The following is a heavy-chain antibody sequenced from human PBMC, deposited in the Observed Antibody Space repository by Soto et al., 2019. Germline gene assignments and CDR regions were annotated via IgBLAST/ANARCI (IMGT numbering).Heavy chain of an antibody. CDR3: AREVLGYCSGGSCQMGVDY. J-gene: IGHJ4*02. D-gene: IGHD2-15*01. CDR2: IYYSGST. Sequence: PSETLSLTCTVSGGSISSGGYYWSWIRQHPGKGLEWIGYIYYSGSTYYNPSLKSRVTISVDTSKNQFSLKLSSVTAADTAVYYCAREVLGYCSGGSCQMGVDYWGQGTLVTVAS. CDR1: GGSISSGGYY. V-gene: IGHV4-31*03.